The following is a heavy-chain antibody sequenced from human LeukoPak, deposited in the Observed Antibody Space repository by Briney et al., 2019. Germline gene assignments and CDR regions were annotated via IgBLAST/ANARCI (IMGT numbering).Heavy chain of an antibody. Sequence: GGSLSLSCAASGFMFSGNWMSWVRLAPGKGLEWAANIKEDGTETYYVDSVKGRFTISRDNAKNSLYLQMNSLRVEDTAVYYCAKEGRSLQTYWGQGTLVTVSS. CDR2: IKEDGTET. D-gene: IGHD5-24*01. CDR1: GFMFSGNW. J-gene: IGHJ4*02. V-gene: IGHV3-7*03. CDR3: AKEGRSLQTY.